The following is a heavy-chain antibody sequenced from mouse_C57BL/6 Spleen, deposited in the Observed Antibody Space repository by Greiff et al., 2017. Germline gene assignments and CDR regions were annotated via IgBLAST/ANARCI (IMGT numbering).Heavy chain of an antibody. D-gene: IGHD2-4*01. CDR3: ASTYYDYVDAMDY. CDR1: GYTFTSYW. V-gene: IGHV1-53*01. Sequence: QVQLQQPGPELVKPGASVKLSCKASGYTFTSYWMHWVKQRPGQGLEWIGNINPSNGGTNYNEKFTSKATLTVDKSSSTAYMQLRSLTSEDAAVDYCASTYYDYVDAMDYWGQGTTVTVAS. J-gene: IGHJ4*01. CDR2: INPSNGGT.